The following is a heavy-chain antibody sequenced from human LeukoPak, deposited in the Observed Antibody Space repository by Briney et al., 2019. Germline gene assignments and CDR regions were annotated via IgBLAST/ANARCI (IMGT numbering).Heavy chain of an antibody. V-gene: IGHV4-31*03. CDR3: ARIPHCGGDCYHFDY. CDR2: IYYSGST. Sequence: PSETLSLTCTVSGGSISSGGYYWSWIRQHPGKGLEWIGYIYYSGSTYYNPSLKSRVTISVDTSKNQFSLKLSSVTAADTAVYYCARIPHCGGDCYHFDYWGQGTLVTVSS. D-gene: IGHD2-21*02. J-gene: IGHJ4*02. CDR1: GGSISSGGYY.